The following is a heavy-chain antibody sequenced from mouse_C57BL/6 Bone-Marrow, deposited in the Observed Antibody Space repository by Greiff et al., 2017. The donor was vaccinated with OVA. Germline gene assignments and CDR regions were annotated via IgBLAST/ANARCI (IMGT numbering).Heavy chain of an antibody. D-gene: IGHD3-2*02. J-gene: IGHJ2*01. CDR1: GFSLTSYA. CDR3: ARMKTAQRVGDYFDY. Sequence: VKLQESGPGLVAPSQSLSITCTVSGFSLTSYAISWVRQPPGKGLEWLGVIWTGGGTNYNSALKSRLSISKDNSKSQVFLKMNSLQTDDTARYYCARMKTAQRVGDYFDYWGQGTTLTVSS. CDR2: IWTGGGT. V-gene: IGHV2-9-1*01.